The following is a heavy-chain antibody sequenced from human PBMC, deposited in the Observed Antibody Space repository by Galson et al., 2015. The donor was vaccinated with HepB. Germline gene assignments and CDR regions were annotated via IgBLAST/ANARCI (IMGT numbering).Heavy chain of an antibody. CDR2: IYPGDSDT. V-gene: IGHV5-51*01. D-gene: IGHD1-26*01. CDR3: ARQHRVGFVSYWYFDL. J-gene: IGHJ2*01. Sequence: QSGAEVKKPGESLKISCKGSGYSFTSYWIGWVRQMPGKGLEWMGIIYPGDSDTRYSPSFQGQVTISADKSISTAYLQWSSLKASDTAMCYCARQHRVGFVSYWYFDLWGRGTLVTVSS. CDR1: GYSFTSYW.